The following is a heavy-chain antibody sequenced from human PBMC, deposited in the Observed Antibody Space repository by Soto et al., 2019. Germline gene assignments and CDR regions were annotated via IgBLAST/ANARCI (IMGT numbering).Heavy chain of an antibody. J-gene: IGHJ6*03. V-gene: IGHV3-30*15. CDR2: ISHDGSIT. D-gene: IGHD3-16*01. CDR3: AKDEYWESHFYYFMDL. CDR1: GFTFSSYA. Sequence: LRLSCAASGFTFSSYAMHWVRQAPGKGLEWVAVISHDGSITYYSDSVKGRFTMSRDNSNNTLFLQMSSLRSEDTAIYYCAKDEYWESHFYYFMDLWGRGTTVTVSS.